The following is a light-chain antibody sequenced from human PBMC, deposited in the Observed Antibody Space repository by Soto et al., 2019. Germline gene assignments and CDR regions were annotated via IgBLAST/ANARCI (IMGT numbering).Light chain of an antibody. CDR2: GAS. CDR3: QQSYHAPRT. J-gene: IGKJ2*01. CDR1: QSISNY. V-gene: IGKV1-39*01. Sequence: DIQMTQSPFSLSAYVGDRVTITCRASQSISNYLNWYQQRPGKAPKLRIYGASNLQSGFPSRFSGSGSGTDFPLTVSSLQPEECATYYCQQSYHAPRTLGQGNKLEIK.